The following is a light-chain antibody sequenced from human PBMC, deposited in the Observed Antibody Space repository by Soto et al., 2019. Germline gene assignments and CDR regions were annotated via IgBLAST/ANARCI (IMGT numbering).Light chain of an antibody. CDR2: GAS. CDR3: QQYGSSPELT. Sequence: EIVLTQSPGTLSLSPGERATLSCRASQSVSSRHLAWYQQKPGQAPRLLIYGASSRATGIQARFSGSGSGTDFTLTISRLEPEEFAVYYCQQYGSSPELTFGGGTKVEIK. V-gene: IGKV3-20*01. J-gene: IGKJ4*01. CDR1: QSVSSRH.